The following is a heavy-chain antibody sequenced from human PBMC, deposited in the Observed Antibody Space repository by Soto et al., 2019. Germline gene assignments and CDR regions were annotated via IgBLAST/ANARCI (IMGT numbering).Heavy chain of an antibody. D-gene: IGHD3-16*01. CDR3: VKGRSFSYEIFHV. V-gene: IGHV3-23*01. CDR2: IHVSGTAT. Sequence: PGGSLRLSCAASGFTFTNYAMNWVRQAPGKGLEWVSAIHVSGTATFYADSVRGRFTISRDNSKNTLFLQMNSLRADDTAVYYCVKGRSFSYEIFHVWGQGTPVTVSS. CDR1: GFTFTNYA. J-gene: IGHJ4*02.